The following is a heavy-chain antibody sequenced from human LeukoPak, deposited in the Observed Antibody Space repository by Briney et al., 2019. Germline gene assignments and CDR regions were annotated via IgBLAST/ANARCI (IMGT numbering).Heavy chain of an antibody. CDR1: GGSIISYY. Sequence: SETLSLTCTVSGGSIISYYWSWIRQPPGKGLEWIGCVYYSGSTNYNPSLKSRVTISVDTSKNQFSLNLNSVTAADTAVYYCARGDKSGDYGYYFDYWGQGTLVTVSS. CDR3: ARGDKSGDYGYYFDY. D-gene: IGHD4-17*01. J-gene: IGHJ4*02. V-gene: IGHV4-59*01. CDR2: VYYSGST.